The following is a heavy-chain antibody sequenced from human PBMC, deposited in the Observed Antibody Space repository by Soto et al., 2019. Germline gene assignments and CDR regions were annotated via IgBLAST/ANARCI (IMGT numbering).Heavy chain of an antibody. Sequence: QVQLVQSGAEEKKPGASVKVSCKASGYTFTSYSMHWVRQAPGQRLEWMGWINAGNGNTKYSQKFQGRVTITRDTSASTAYMELSSLRSEDTAVYYCARGTVVTHYDYWGQGTLVTVSS. V-gene: IGHV1-3*05. CDR2: INAGNGNT. J-gene: IGHJ4*02. CDR3: ARGTVVTHYDY. D-gene: IGHD2-15*01. CDR1: GYTFTSYS.